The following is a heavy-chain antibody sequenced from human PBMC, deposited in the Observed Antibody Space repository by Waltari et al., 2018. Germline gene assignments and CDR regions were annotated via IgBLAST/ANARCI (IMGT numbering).Heavy chain of an antibody. CDR2: IYRSGGT. V-gene: IGHV4-38-2*02. J-gene: IGHJ3*02. CDR1: GYSISSVYY. CDR3: AREWLIVKDAFDI. D-gene: IGHD2-15*01. Sequence: QVQLQESGPGLVKPSETLSLTCAVSGYSISSVYYLGLIRQPPGKGLECMGSIYRSGGTYYNPSLKSRVTISVDTSKNQFSLKLSSVTAADTAVYYCAREWLIVKDAFDIWGQGTMVTVSS.